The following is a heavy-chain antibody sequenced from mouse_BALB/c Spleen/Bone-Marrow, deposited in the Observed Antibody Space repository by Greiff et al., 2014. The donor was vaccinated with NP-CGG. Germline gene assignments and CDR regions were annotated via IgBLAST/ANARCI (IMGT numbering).Heavy chain of an antibody. V-gene: IGHV14-3*02. CDR3: ASYVYGYYLDY. J-gene: IGHJ2*01. CDR1: GFNIKDTY. Sequence: VHVKQSGAELVKPGASVKLSCTASGFNIKDTYIHWVKQRPEQGLEWIGRIDPANDNTKYDPKFQGKATITADTSSSTAYLQLSSLTSEDTAVYYCASYVYGYYLDYWGQGTTLTVSS. CDR2: IDPANDNT. D-gene: IGHD2-2*01.